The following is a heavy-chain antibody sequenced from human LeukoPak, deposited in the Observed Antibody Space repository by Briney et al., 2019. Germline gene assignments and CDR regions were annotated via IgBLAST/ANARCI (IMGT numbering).Heavy chain of an antibody. CDR2: THYNGDT. CDR3: ARPPPDSAASGM. Sequence: SETLSLTCTVPGGSISGYYWSWIRQSPGKELEWIAYTHYNGDTKNNPSLRGRVTISLDTSNNYFSLRLTSVTAADTAMYFCARPPPDSAASGMWGQGTMVTVSS. V-gene: IGHV4-59*08. CDR1: GGSISGYY. J-gene: IGHJ3*02. D-gene: IGHD6-13*01.